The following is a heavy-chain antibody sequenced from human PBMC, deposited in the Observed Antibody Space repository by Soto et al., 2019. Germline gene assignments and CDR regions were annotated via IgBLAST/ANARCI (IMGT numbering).Heavy chain of an antibody. CDR3: ARDLSIAARPGWFDP. V-gene: IGHV4-59*01. CDR1: GGSISSYY. D-gene: IGHD6-6*01. CDR2: IYYSGST. J-gene: IGHJ5*02. Sequence: KSSETLSLTXTVSGGSISSYYWSWIRQPPGEGLEWIGYIYYSGSTNYNPSLKSRVTISVDTSKNQFSLKLSSVTAADTAVYYCARDLSIAARPGWFDPWGQGTLVTVSS.